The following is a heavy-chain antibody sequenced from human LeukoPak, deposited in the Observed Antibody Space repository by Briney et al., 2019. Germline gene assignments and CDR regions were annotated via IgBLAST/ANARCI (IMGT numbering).Heavy chain of an antibody. Sequence: GASVKVSCKAYGGTFSSYAISWVRQAPGQGLEWMGGIIPIFGAANYAQKFQGRDTITADTSTNTAYMELGSLRSEDAAVYYCARAARTLFGVLIIAAFDIWGQGTMVTVSS. V-gene: IGHV1-69*06. CDR2: IIPIFGAA. CDR3: ARAARTLFGVLIIAAFDI. J-gene: IGHJ3*02. CDR1: GGTFSSYA. D-gene: IGHD3-3*01.